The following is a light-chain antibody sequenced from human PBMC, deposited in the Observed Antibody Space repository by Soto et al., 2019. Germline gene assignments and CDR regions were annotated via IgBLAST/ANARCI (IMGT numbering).Light chain of an antibody. CDR2: GAT. CDR1: RSVSSSY. Sequence: EIVLTQSPGTLSLSPGERATLSCRASRSVSSSYLAWYQQKPGQAPRLLIYGATSRATGITDRFRGSGSGTAYTLAISRLETEHCAVYYCHYYGSSALFGPGTKVDIK. J-gene: IGKJ3*01. V-gene: IGKV3-20*01. CDR3: HYYGSSAL.